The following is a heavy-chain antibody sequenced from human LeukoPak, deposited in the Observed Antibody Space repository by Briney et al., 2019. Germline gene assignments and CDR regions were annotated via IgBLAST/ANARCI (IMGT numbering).Heavy chain of an antibody. CDR2: IYYSGST. J-gene: IGHJ4*02. V-gene: IGHV4-59*06. Sequence: SETLSLTCTVSGGSISSYYWSWIRQHPGKGLEWIGYIYYSGSTYYNPSLKSRVTISVDTSKNQFSLKLSSVTAADTAVYYCARVPRAVAGKYYFDYWGQGTLVTVSS. CDR1: GGSISSYY. D-gene: IGHD6-19*01. CDR3: ARVPRAVAGKYYFDY.